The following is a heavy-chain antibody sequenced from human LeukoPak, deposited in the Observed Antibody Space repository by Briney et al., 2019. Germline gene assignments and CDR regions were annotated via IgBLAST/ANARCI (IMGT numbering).Heavy chain of an antibody. V-gene: IGHV3-49*04. CDR3: TRDCRESQPPYCYFYYMDV. Sequence: PGGSLRLSCSGSGFTFGDYCMSWVRQAPGQGLEWVGFIRSKAYGGAPEYAASVKDRFTISRDDSKSIAYLQMNSLTTEDTAVYYCTRDCRESQPPYCYFYYMDVWGEGTTVTVSS. CDR2: IRSKAYGGAP. CDR1: GFTFGDYC. J-gene: IGHJ6*03. D-gene: IGHD5-18*01.